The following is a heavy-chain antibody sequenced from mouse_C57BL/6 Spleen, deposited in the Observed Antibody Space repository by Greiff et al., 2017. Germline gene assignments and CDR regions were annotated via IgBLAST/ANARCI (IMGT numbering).Heavy chain of an antibody. D-gene: IGHD1-1*02. V-gene: IGHV14-4*01. Sequence: EVQLQQSGAELVRPGASVKLSCTASGFNIKDDYMHWVKQRPEQGLEWIGWIDPENGDTEYASKFQGKATITADTSSNTAYLQLSSLTTEDTAVYYSTKGWVIEGYWGQGTTLTVSS. CDR2: IDPENGDT. J-gene: IGHJ2*01. CDR1: GFNIKDDY. CDR3: TKGWVIEGY.